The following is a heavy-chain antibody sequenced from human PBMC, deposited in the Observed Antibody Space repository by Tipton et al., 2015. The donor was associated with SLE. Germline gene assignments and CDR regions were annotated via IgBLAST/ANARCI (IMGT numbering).Heavy chain of an antibody. Sequence: TLSLTCTVSGGSVSSGSYYWSWIRQPPGKGLEWIGYIYYSGSTNYNPSLKSRVTISVDTSKNQFSLKLSSVTAADTAVYYCARKDNDILTGYRPGDAFDNWGQGTMVTVSS. V-gene: IGHV4-61*01. CDR1: GGSVSSGSYY. CDR2: IYYSGST. CDR3: ARKDNDILTGYRPGDAFDN. D-gene: IGHD3-9*01. J-gene: IGHJ3*02.